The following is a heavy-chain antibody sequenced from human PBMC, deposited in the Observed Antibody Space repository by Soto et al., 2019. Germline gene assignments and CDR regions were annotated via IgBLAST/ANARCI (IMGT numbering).Heavy chain of an antibody. CDR3: ARTELGLAAEY. V-gene: IGHV4-39*01. J-gene: IGHJ4*02. Sequence: SETLSLTCTVSGGSVSSSGYTWGWIRQPPGQGLEWIGTIYSSGNAFYSPSLKSRVTISADTSKNQFSVNLRYVTAADTAIYYCARTELGLAAEYWGQETLVNGSS. CDR1: GGSVSSSGYT. D-gene: IGHD1-7*01. CDR2: IYSSGNA.